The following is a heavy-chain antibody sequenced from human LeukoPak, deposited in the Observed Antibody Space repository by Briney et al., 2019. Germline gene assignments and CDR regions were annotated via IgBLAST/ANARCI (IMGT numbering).Heavy chain of an antibody. CDR2: INAGNGNT. CDR1: GYTFTSYA. Sequence: GASVKVSCKASGYTFTSYAMHWVRQAPGQRLEWIGWINAGNGNTKYSQKFQGRVTIARDTSASTAYMELSSLRSEDTAVYYCARSYYDILTGHPEGYYFDYWGQGTLVTVSS. J-gene: IGHJ4*02. CDR3: ARSYYDILTGHPEGYYFDY. D-gene: IGHD3-9*01. V-gene: IGHV1-3*01.